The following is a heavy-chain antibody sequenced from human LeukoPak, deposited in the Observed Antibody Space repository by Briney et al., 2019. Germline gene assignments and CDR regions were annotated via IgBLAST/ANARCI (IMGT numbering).Heavy chain of an antibody. V-gene: IGHV3-11*01. CDR2: ISSSGSTI. CDR1: GFTFGDYY. D-gene: IGHD6-19*01. J-gene: IGHJ4*02. Sequence: GGSLRLSCAASGFTFGDYYMSWIRQAPGKGLEWVSYISSSGSTIYYADSVKGRFTISRDNAKNSLYLQMNSLRAGDTAVYYCARDPAGAVANDWGQGTLVTVSS. CDR3: ARDPAGAVAND.